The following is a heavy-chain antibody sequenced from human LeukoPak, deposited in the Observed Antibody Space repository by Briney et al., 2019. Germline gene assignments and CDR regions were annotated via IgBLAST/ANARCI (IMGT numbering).Heavy chain of an antibody. CDR2: MNQFGTEI. V-gene: IGHV3-7*04. CDR3: ARGTYYYEF. CDR1: KFTFSDYY. Sequence: PGGSLRPSCAASKFTFSDYYMTWVRQAPGKGPEWVAYMNQFGTEIKYLDSVKGRFTISRDNAKNSLYLWMTSLTADDTAVYYCARGTYYYEFWGQGTLVIVSS. J-gene: IGHJ4*02. D-gene: IGHD3/OR15-3a*01.